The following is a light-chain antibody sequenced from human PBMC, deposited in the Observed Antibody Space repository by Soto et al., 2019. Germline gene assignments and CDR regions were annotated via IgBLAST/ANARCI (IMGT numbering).Light chain of an antibody. CDR1: SGDVGNYNL. CDR3: SSYTSSSTYV. CDR2: EDD. J-gene: IGLJ1*01. Sequence: QSASVSGSPGQSITISCSGVSGDVGNYNLVSWYQQYPGKAPALLIYEDDNRPSGVSDRFSGSKSGNVASLTISWLQAEDEADYYCSSYTSSSTYVFGTGTKLTVL. V-gene: IGLV2-14*02.